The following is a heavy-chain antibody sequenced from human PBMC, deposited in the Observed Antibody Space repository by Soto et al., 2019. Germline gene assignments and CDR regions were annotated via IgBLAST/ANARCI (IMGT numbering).Heavy chain of an antibody. D-gene: IGHD6-13*01. J-gene: IGHJ4*02. CDR1: GFTFSRYE. CDR3: ARELAAAGSFDY. CDR2: ISTSGSTI. V-gene: IGHV3-48*03. Sequence: GGSLRLSCAASGFTFSRYEMNWVRQAPGKGLEWISYISTSGSTIYYADSVKGRFTISRDNAKNSLYLQMNSLRAEDTAVYYCARELAAAGSFDYWGQGTLVTVSS.